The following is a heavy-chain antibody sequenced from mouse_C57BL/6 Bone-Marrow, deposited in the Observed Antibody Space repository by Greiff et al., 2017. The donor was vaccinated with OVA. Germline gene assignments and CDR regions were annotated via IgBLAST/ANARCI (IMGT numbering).Heavy chain of an antibody. V-gene: IGHV1-4*01. D-gene: IGHD1-1*01. CDR1: GYTFTSYT. J-gene: IGHJ4*01. CDR2: INPSSGYT. CDR3: ARRLDYGSRYYAMDY. Sequence: VQLQQSGAELARPGASVKMSCKASGYTFTSYTMHWVKQRPGPGLEWIGYINPSSGYTKYNQKFKDKATLTADKSSSTAYMQLSSLTSEDSAVYYCARRLDYGSRYYAMDYWGQGTSVTVSS.